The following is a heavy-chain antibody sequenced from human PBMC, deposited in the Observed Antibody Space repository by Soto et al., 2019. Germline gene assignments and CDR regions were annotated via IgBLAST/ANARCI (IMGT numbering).Heavy chain of an antibody. CDR3: ARDLIYSLDS. J-gene: IGHJ5*01. CDR1: GFTFSSYA. CDR2: IGGGGSTT. Sequence: GGSLRLSCAASGFTFSSYAMSWVRQAPGKGLEYVSDIGGGGSTTFYVESVKGRFTISRDDARNSLYLQMNSLTVEDTALYYCARDLIYSLDSWGQGTQVTVSS. D-gene: IGHD4-4*01. V-gene: IGHV3-23*01.